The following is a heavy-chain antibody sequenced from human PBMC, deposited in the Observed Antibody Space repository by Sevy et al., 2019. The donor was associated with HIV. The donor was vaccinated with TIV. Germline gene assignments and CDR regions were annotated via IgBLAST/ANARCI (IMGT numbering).Heavy chain of an antibody. Sequence: GGSLRLSCAASGFTFSSYAMYWVRQAPGKGLEWVAVISYDGSNKYYADSVKGRFTISRDNSKNTLYLQMNSLRAEDTAVYYCARGIQLWLRPNYYYYGMDVWGQGTTVTVSS. CDR1: GFTFSSYA. V-gene: IGHV3-30-3*01. CDR3: ARGIQLWLRPNYYYYGMDV. CDR2: ISYDGSNK. J-gene: IGHJ6*02. D-gene: IGHD5-18*01.